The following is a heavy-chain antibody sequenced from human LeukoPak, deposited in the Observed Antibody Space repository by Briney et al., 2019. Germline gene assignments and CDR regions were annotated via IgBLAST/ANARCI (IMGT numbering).Heavy chain of an antibody. CDR2: INPNSGGT. CDR3: AREGGIRYFDWLPSY. J-gene: IGHJ4*02. Sequence: ASVKVSCKVSGYTLTELSMHWVRQAPGQGLEWMGRINPNSGGTNYAQKFQGRVTMTRDTSISTAYMELSRLRSDDTAVYYCAREGGIRYFDWLPSYWGQGTLVTVSS. CDR1: GYTLTELS. V-gene: IGHV1-2*06. D-gene: IGHD3-9*01.